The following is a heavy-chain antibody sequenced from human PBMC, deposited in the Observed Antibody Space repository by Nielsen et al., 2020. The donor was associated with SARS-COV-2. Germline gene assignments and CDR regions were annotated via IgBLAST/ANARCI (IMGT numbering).Heavy chain of an antibody. CDR1: GFTFSPYA. CDR2: ISYDGSND. D-gene: IGHD3-3*01. CDR3: AKGERGISILFEA. Sequence: GGSLRLSCAVSGFTFSPYAMHWVRQAPGKGLDWVAVISYDGSNDFYADSVKGRFTISRDNSKNTLYLQMNSLRAEDTALYYCAKGERGISILFEAWGQGTLVTVSS. J-gene: IGHJ5*02. V-gene: IGHV3-30-3*01.